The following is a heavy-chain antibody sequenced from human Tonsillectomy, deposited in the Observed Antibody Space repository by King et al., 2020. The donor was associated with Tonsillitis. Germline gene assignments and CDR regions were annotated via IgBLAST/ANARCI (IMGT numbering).Heavy chain of an antibody. D-gene: IGHD3-22*01. CDR1: GVSISSYY. J-gene: IGHJ4*02. Sequence: VQLQESGPGLVKPSETLSLTCTGSGVSISSYYWSWFRQPLGKGLEWIGYIYYSVSTNYNPSLKSRVTISVDTAKNQFSLKLSSVTAADTAVYYCARHGSGGYYDSSGFDYWGQGTLVTVSS. V-gene: IGHV4-59*08. CDR2: IYYSVST. CDR3: ARHGSGGYYDSSGFDY.